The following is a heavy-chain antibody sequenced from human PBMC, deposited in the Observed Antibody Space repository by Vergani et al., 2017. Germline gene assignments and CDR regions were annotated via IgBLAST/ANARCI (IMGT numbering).Heavy chain of an antibody. D-gene: IGHD3-22*01. CDR3: AREFPNYYDSSGYFG. Sequence: QLQLQESGPGLVKPSETLSLTCTVSGGSISSSSYYWGWIRQPPGKGLEWIGSIYYSGSTYYNPSLKSRVTISVDTSKNQFSLKLSSVTAADTAVYYCAREFPNYYDSSGYFGWGQGTLVTVSS. CDR1: GGSISSSSYY. J-gene: IGHJ4*02. V-gene: IGHV4-39*07. CDR2: IYYSGST.